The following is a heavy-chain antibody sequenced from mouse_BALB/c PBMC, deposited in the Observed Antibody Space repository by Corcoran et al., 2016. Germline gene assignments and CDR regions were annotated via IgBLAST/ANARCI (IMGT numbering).Heavy chain of an antibody. V-gene: IGHV9-3-1*01. CDR3: ARRAWHWYADV. J-gene: IGHJ1*01. D-gene: IGHD3-3*01. CDR1: GNTFTNYG. Sequence: QITLVQSGPELKKPGETVKISGKASGNTFTNYGMNWVKQAPGKGLKWIGWIKTYTGEPTYADDFKGRFAFSLEPSASTAYLQINNRKNEDTATYFCARRAWHWYADVWGAGTTVTVSS. CDR2: IKTYTGEP.